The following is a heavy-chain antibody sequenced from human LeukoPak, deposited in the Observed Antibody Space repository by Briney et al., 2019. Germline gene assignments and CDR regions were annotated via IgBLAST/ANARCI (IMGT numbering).Heavy chain of an antibody. D-gene: IGHD3-22*01. CDR2: IRYDGSNK. CDR1: GFTFCSYG. J-gene: IGHJ4*02. CDR3: AKAWRYYDSSGYYDY. V-gene: IGHV3-30*02. Sequence: GGSLRLSCAASGFTFCSYGMHWVRQAPGKGLEWVAFIRYDGSNKYYADSVKGRFTISRDNSKNTLYLQMNSLRAEDTAVYYCAKAWRYYDSSGYYDYWGQGTLVTVSS.